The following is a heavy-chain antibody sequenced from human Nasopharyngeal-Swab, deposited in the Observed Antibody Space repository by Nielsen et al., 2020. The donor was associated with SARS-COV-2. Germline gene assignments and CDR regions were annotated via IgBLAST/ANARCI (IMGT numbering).Heavy chain of an antibody. CDR3: ARDGTTSQTSYYYYGMDV. CDR2: IIPIFGTA. CDR1: GGTFSSYA. V-gene: IGHV1-69*13. D-gene: IGHD4-17*01. Sequence: SVKVSCKASGGTFSSYAISWVRQAPGQGLEWMGGIIPIFGTANYAQKFQGRVTITADESTSTAYMELSSLRSEDTAVYYCARDGTTSQTSYYYYGMDVWGQRTTVTVSS. J-gene: IGHJ6*02.